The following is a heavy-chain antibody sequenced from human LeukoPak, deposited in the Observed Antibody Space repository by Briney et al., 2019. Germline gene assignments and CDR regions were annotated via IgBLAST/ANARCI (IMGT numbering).Heavy chain of an antibody. J-gene: IGHJ4*02. CDR1: GFTFSSCS. CDR2: ISSSSRSI. CDR3: VLGSPFDY. V-gene: IGHV3-48*02. Sequence: GGSLRLSCAASGFTFSSCSMNWVRQAPGKGLEWVPYISSSSRSIYYADSVKGRFTISRDNANDSLSLQMNSLRDEDTAVYYCVLGSPFDYWGQGTLVTVSS. D-gene: IGHD3-10*01.